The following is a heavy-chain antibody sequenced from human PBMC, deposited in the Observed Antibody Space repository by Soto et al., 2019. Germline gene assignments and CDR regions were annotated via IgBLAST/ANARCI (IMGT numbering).Heavy chain of an antibody. V-gene: IGHV1-69*02. D-gene: IGHD2-15*01. CDR2: IIPILGIA. Sequence: SVKVSCKASGGTFSSYTISWVRQAPGQGLEWMGRIIPILGIANYAQKFQGRVTITADKSTSTAYMELSSLRSEDTAVYYCARISGGSCYRCLQHWGQGTLVTVSS. CDR3: ARISGGSCYRCLQH. J-gene: IGHJ1*01. CDR1: GGTFSSYT.